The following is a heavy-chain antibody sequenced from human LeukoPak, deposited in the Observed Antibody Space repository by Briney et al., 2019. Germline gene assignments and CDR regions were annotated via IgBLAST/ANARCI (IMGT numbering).Heavy chain of an antibody. CDR2: IGSSGSTI. CDR1: GFTFSSYS. CDR3: AELGITMIGGV. D-gene: IGHD3-10*02. J-gene: IGHJ6*04. Sequence: GGSLRLSCAASGFTFSSYSMNWVRQAPGKGLEWVSYIGSSGSTIYYADSVKGRFTISRDNAKNSLYLQMNSLRAEDTAVYYCAELGITMIGGVWGKGTTVTISS. V-gene: IGHV3-48*04.